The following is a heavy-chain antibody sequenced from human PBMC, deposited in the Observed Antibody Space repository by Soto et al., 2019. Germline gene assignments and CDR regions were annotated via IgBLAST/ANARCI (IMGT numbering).Heavy chain of an antibody. V-gene: IGHV5-51*01. Sequence: GESLKISCKGAGYRFTTYWIGWVRQLPGQGLEWMGVMFPGDSDTRYSPSFQGQVTMSADTSTNTAYLQWSSLKAADTAMYYCARHAPVAATLGDYYGMDVWGQGTTVTVSS. CDR1: GYRFTTYW. D-gene: IGHD2-15*01. CDR2: MFPGDSDT. J-gene: IGHJ6*02. CDR3: ARHAPVAATLGDYYGMDV.